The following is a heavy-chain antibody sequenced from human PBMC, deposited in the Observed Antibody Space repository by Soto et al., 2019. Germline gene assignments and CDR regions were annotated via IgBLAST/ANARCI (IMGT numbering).Heavy chain of an antibody. CDR2: IIPIFGTA. CDR3: ARDPPNWGYGGSWFDP. CDR1: GGTFSSYA. Sequence: QVQLVQSGAEVKKPGSSVKVSCKASGGTFSSYAISWVRQAPGQGLEWMGGIIPIFGTANYAQKFQGRVTITADESTITAYMELSSLRSEDTAVYYCARDPPNWGYGGSWFDPWGQGTLVTVSS. J-gene: IGHJ5*02. V-gene: IGHV1-69*01. D-gene: IGHD7-27*01.